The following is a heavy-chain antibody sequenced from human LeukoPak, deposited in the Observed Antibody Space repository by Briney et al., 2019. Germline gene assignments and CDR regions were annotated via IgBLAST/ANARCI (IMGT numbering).Heavy chain of an antibody. Sequence: KASETLSLTCTVSGGSISSSSYYWGWIRQPPGKGLEWIGSIYYSGSTYYNPSPKSRVTISVDTSKNQFSLKLSSVTAADTAVYYCVSIPYYYDSSGYYYPGCFDYWGQGTLVTVSS. J-gene: IGHJ4*02. CDR1: GGSISSSSYY. V-gene: IGHV4-39*01. CDR3: VSIPYYYDSSGYYYPGCFDY. CDR2: IYYSGST. D-gene: IGHD3-22*01.